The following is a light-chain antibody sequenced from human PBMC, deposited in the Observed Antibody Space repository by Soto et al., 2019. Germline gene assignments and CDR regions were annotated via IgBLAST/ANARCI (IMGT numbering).Light chain of an antibody. J-gene: IGLJ3*02. CDR2: EVR. V-gene: IGLV2-14*01. CDR1: SSDVGRYNY. CDR3: TPYTSNTTWV. Sequence: QSALTQPAAVSGPPGQSITISCTGTSSDVGRYNYVSWYQQHPGKAPKLVIYEVRNRPSGISNRFSASKSGNTASLTISGLQAEDEADYYCTPYTSNTTWVFGGGTKLTVL.